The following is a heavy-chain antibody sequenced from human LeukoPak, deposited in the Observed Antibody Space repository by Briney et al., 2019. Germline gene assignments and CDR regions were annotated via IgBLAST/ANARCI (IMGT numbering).Heavy chain of an antibody. D-gene: IGHD6-25*01. V-gene: IGHV4-34*01. J-gene: IGHJ4*02. Sequence: SETLSLTCTVSGGPMSGYRTWGWVRQPPGKGLEWIGNIHHDGRTAPNPSLKSRVTLSQDTSTNHFSLKVNSVTATDTALYYCARVVTAAGLDVWGPGILVTISS. CDR1: GGPMSGYRT. CDR3: ARVVTAAGLDV. CDR2: IHHDGRT.